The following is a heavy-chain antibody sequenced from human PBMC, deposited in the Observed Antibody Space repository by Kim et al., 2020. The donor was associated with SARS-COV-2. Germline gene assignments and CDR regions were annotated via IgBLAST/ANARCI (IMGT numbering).Heavy chain of an antibody. Sequence: SETLSLTCTVSGGSISSSSYYWGWIRQPPGKGLEWIGSIYYSGSTYYNPSLKSRVTISVDTSKNQFSLKLSSVTAADTAVYYCARDVPMITFGGVIELFDYWAREPWSPSP. V-gene: IGHV4-39*07. CDR3: ARDVPMITFGGVIELFDY. CDR1: GGSISSSSYY. D-gene: IGHD3-16*02. J-gene: IGHJ4*02. CDR2: IYYSGST.